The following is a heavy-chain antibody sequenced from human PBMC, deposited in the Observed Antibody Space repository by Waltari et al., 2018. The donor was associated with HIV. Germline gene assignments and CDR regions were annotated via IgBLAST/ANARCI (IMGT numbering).Heavy chain of an antibody. CDR3: TRGNIWGSYRYFDY. J-gene: IGHJ4*02. CDR2: ITKYTANT. D-gene: IGHD3-16*02. Sequence: QIRLFQSDHAVRKPGASVTISCRTSSYPFINYNVTWVRQSIGQPLDWMGGITKYTANTNYTRESNGRVTLTTDASAATAYLELRDLRPDDTAMYCWTRGNIWGSYRYFDYWGPGTLVTVS. CDR1: SYPFINYN. V-gene: IGHV1-18*01.